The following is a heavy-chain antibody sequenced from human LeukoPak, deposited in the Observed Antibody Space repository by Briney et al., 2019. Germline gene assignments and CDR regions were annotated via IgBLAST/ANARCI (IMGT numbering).Heavy chain of an antibody. J-gene: IGHJ6*02. CDR3: ARGLNYYYGMDV. Sequence: GGSLRLSCAASGFTFSSYAMTWVRQAPGKGLEWVANIKQDGSEKYYVDSVKGRFTISRDNAKNSLYLQMNSLRAEDTAVYYCARGLNYYYGMDVWGQGTTVTVSS. D-gene: IGHD2-21*02. CDR2: IKQDGSEK. V-gene: IGHV3-7*01. CDR1: GFTFSSYA.